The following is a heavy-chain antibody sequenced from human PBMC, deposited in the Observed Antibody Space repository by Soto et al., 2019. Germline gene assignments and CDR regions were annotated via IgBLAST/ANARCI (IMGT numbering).Heavy chain of an antibody. Sequence: ASVKVSCKASGYTFTSYAMHWVRQAPGQRLEWMGWINAGNGNTKYSRKFQGRVTITRDTSAGTAYMELSSLRSEDTAVYYCALTFGGVIVGSYYFDYWGQGTLVTVSS. CDR2: INAGNGNT. CDR3: ALTFGGVIVGSYYFDY. D-gene: IGHD3-16*02. CDR1: GYTFTSYA. J-gene: IGHJ4*02. V-gene: IGHV1-3*01.